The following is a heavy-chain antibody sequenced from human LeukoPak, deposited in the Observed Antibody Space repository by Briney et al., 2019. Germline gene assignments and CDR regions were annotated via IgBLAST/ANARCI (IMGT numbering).Heavy chain of an antibody. CDR1: GYSISSGYF. J-gene: IGHJ3*02. Sequence: PSETLSLTCTVSGYSISSGYFWGWMRQPPGKGLEWIGSKTAHYNPSLKSRVTISVDTSKNQFSLKLRSVMAADTAVYYCARPYSSSDLDAFDIWGQGTMVTVSS. D-gene: IGHD6-6*01. CDR2: KTA. CDR3: ARPYSSSDLDAFDI. V-gene: IGHV4-38-2*02.